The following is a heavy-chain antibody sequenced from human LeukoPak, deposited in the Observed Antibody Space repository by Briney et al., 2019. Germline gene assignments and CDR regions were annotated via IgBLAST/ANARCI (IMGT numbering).Heavy chain of an antibody. Sequence: PSQTLSLTCTVSGGSISSGGYYWSWIRQHPGKGLEWIGYIYYSGSTYYNPSLKSRVTISVDTSKNQFSLKLSSVTAADTAVYYCARAYDSSGYPYFDYWGQGTLVTVSS. CDR1: GGSISSGGYY. D-gene: IGHD3-22*01. J-gene: IGHJ4*02. CDR3: ARAYDSSGYPYFDY. CDR2: IYYSGST. V-gene: IGHV4-31*03.